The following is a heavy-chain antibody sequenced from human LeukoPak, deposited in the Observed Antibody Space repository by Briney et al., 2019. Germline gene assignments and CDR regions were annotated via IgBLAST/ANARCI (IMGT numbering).Heavy chain of an antibody. V-gene: IGHV4-59*01. J-gene: IGHJ5*02. CDR1: GGSISSYY. D-gene: IGHD1-26*01. CDR3: ARDRSYIWFDP. CDR2: FYYSGST. Sequence: SETLSLTCTVSGGSISSYYWSWIRRPPGKGLEWIGYFYYSGSTNYNPSLKSRVTISVDTSKNQFSLKLSSVTAADTAVYYCARDRSYIWFDPRGQGTLVTVSS.